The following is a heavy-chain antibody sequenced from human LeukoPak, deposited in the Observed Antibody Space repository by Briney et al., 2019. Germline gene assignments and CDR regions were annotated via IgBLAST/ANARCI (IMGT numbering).Heavy chain of an antibody. CDR2: IRYDGNNK. Sequence: GGSLRLSCATSGFTFSIYGMHWVRQAPGKGLEWVAYIRYDGNNKYYADSVKGRFTISRDNSKNTLYLQMNSLRAEDTAVYYCTKERATYGLQGPFRWGQETLVTVSS. CDR3: TKERATYGLQGPFR. V-gene: IGHV3-30*02. CDR1: GFTFSIYG. D-gene: IGHD3-10*01. J-gene: IGHJ4*02.